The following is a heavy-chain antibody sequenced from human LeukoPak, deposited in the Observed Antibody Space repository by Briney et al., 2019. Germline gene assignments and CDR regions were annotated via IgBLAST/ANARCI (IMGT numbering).Heavy chain of an antibody. J-gene: IGHJ4*02. CDR1: GFTFSSYS. CDR2: ISSSSSYI. D-gene: IGHD4-17*01. CDR3: ARGRYGDYYFDY. V-gene: IGHV3-21*01. Sequence: PGGSLRLSCAASGFTFSSYSMNWVRQAPGKGLEWVSSISSSSSYIYYADSVKGRFTISRDNAKNPLYLQMNSLRAEDTAVYYCARGRYGDYYFDYWGQGTLVTVSS.